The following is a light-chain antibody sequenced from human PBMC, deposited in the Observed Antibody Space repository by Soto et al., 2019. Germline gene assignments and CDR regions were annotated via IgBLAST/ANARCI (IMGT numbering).Light chain of an antibody. J-gene: IGLJ2*01. CDR2: DVN. CDR3: SSYTSSSSLGV. V-gene: IGLV2-14*03. Sequence: QSALTQPASVSGSPGQSITISCTGTRSDVGGYNYVSWYQQHPGKAPKLIIYDVNNRPSGVSYRFSGSKSGNTASLTISGLQAEDAAEYYCSSYTSSSSLGVFGGGTKLTVL. CDR1: RSDVGGYNY.